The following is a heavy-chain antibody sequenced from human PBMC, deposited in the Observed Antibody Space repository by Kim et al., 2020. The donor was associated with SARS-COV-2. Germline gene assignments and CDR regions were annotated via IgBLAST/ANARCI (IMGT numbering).Heavy chain of an antibody. J-gene: IGHJ4*02. D-gene: IGHD3-10*01. Sequence: GRFTISRDNSKNTLYLQMNSLRAEDTAVYYCARVAGSGSGSYYRKGFDYWGQGTLVTVSS. V-gene: IGHV3-30*01. CDR3: ARVAGSGSGSYYRKGFDY.